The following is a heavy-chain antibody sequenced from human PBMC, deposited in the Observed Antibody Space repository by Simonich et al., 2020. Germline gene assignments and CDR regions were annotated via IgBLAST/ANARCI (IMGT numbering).Heavy chain of an antibody. V-gene: IGHV3-74*01. J-gene: IGHJ4*02. CDR2: INRDGSST. Sequence: EVQLVESGGGLVQPGGSLRLSCAASGFTFSSYWMHWVRHAPGKGLVGVSRINRDGSSTSYADSLKGRFTISRDNAKNTMYLQMNSLRAEDTAVYYCARNRLDYWGQGTLVTVSS. CDR3: ARNRLDY. CDR1: GFTFSSYW.